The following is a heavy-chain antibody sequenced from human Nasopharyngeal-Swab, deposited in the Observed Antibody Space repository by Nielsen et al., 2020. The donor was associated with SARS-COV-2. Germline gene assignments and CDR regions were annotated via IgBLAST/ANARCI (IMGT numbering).Heavy chain of an antibody. CDR2: ISYDGSNK. J-gene: IGHJ4*02. CDR1: GFTFNTYG. V-gene: IGHV3-30*18. D-gene: IGHD3-22*01. CDR3: AKSYSGGYTAHFDY. Sequence: GESLKIYCAASGFTFNTYGMHWVRQAPGKGLEWVAVISYDGSNKYYAESVKGRFTISRDNSKNTLYLEMNSLRAEDTAVYYCAKSYSGGYTAHFDYWGQGTLVTVSS.